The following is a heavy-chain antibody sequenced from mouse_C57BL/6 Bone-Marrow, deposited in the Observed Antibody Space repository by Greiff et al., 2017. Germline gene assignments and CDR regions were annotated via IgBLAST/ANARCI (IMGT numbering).Heavy chain of an antibody. CDR2: IRNKANGYTT. V-gene: IGHV7-3*01. Sequence: EVQLVESGGGLVQPGGSLSLSCAASGFTFTDYYMSWVRQPPGKALEWLGFIRNKANGYTTEYSASVKGRFTISRANPQSIIYLQLIALRTEDGAACYCGGRTGSVGAMDYWGQGTSVTVSS. D-gene: IGHD1-1*02. CDR3: GGRTGSVGAMDY. J-gene: IGHJ4*01. CDR1: GFTFTDYY.